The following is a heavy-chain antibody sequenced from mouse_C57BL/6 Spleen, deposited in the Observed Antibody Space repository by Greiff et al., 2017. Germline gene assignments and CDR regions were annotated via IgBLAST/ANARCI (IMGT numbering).Heavy chain of an antibody. CDR3: ARDRGYGTRYVDV. D-gene: IGHD1-1*01. V-gene: IGHV5-4*01. CDR2: ISAGGSYT. J-gene: IGHJ1*03. CDR1: GFTFSSYA. Sequence: EVKVEESGGGLVKPGGSLKLSCAASGFTFSSYAMSWVRQTPEKRLEWVATISAGGSYTYYPANVKGRFTITRDNAKNNLYLQMGHLKSEDTAMYYCARDRGYGTRYVDVWGTGTTVTVSS.